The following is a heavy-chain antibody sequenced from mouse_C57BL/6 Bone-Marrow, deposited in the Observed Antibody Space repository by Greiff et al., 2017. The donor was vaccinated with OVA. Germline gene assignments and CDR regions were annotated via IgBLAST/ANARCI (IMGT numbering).Heavy chain of an antibody. CDR1: GYTFTSYG. CDR2: IYPRSGNT. D-gene: IGHD2-3*01. Sequence: VQLQQSGAELARPGASVKLSCTASGYTFTSYGISWVQQSTGQGLEWIGEIYPRSGNTYYNEKFKGKATLSADKSSSTAYMELRSLTSEDSAVYFGARESIYEGYYFDYWGQGTTLTVSS. J-gene: IGHJ2*01. CDR3: ARESIYEGYYFDY. V-gene: IGHV1-81*01.